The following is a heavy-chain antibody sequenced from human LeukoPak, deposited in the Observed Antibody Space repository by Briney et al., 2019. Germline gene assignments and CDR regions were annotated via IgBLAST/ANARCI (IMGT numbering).Heavy chain of an antibody. Sequence: PSETLSLTCTVSGCSLSSSSYYWGWIRQPPGKGLEWIGSIYYSGSTYYNPSLKSRVTISVDTSKNQFSLQLSSVTAADTAVYYCARLGKSGMTTVTTRAFDIWGQGTMVTVSS. CDR1: GCSLSSSSYY. CDR2: IYYSGST. CDR3: ARLGKSGMTTVTTRAFDI. D-gene: IGHD4-11*01. V-gene: IGHV4-39*01. J-gene: IGHJ3*02.